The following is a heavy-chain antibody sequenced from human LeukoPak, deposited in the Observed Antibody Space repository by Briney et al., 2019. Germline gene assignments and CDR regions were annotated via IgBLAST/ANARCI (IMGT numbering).Heavy chain of an antibody. CDR3: ARERETYYYDSSGYGSNFDY. Sequence: KPSETLSLTCTVSGGSISSYYWIWIRQPPGKGLEWIGYIYYSGSTNYNPSLKSRVTISVDTSKNQFSLKLSSVTAADTAVYYCARERETYYYDSSGYGSNFDYWGQGTLVTVSS. J-gene: IGHJ4*02. V-gene: IGHV4-59*12. CDR1: GGSISSYY. CDR2: IYYSGST. D-gene: IGHD3-22*01.